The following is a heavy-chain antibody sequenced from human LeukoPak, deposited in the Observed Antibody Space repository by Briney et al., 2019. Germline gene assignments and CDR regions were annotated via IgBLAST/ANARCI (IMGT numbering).Heavy chain of an antibody. CDR3: ALQQLVPKNDY. D-gene: IGHD6-13*01. J-gene: IGHJ4*02. CDR2: ISSSSSYI. CDR1: GFTFSSYS. Sequence: GSLRLSCAASGFTFSSYSMNWVRQAPGKGLEWVSSISSSSSYIYYTDSVKGRFTISRDNAKNSLYLQMNSLRAEDTAVYYCALQQLVPKNDYWGQGTLVAVSS. V-gene: IGHV3-21*01.